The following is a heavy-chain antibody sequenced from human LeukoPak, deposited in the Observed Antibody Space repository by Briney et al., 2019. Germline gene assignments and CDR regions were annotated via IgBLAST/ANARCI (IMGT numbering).Heavy chain of an antibody. CDR2: IWYDGSNK. J-gene: IGHJ4*02. Sequence: GGSLRLSCAASGFTFSSYGMHWVRQAPGKGLEWVAVIWYDGSNKYYADSVKGRFTISRDNSKNTLYLQMNSPRAEDTAVYYCARSLWFGELYLDYWGQGTLVTVSS. D-gene: IGHD3-10*01. CDR1: GFTFSSYG. CDR3: ARSLWFGELYLDY. V-gene: IGHV3-33*01.